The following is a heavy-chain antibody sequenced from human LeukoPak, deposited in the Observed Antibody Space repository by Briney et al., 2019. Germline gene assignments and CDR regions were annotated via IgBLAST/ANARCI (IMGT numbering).Heavy chain of an antibody. CDR3: AREGRYDSSGYRASSNDAFDI. CDR2: ISSGGST. Sequence: GGSLRLSCAASGFTFSSYAMSWVRQAPGKGLEWVSGISSGGSTYYADSVQGRFTISRDNSKNMLYLQMNTLRAEDTAVYYCAREGRYDSSGYRASSNDAFDIWGQGTMVTVSS. CDR1: GFTFSSYA. V-gene: IGHV3-23*01. J-gene: IGHJ3*02. D-gene: IGHD3-22*01.